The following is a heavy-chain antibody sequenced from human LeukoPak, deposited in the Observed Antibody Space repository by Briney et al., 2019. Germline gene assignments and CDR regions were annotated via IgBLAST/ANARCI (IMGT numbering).Heavy chain of an antibody. V-gene: IGHV1-69*06. Sequence: SVKVSCKASGDTFKNYTLSWVRQAPGQGLEWVGEIIPIFDTANYAQKFQGRVTITADKSTSTAYMELSSLRPEDTAVYFCARALSLYSTGGYYFDYWGQGTLVTVSS. CDR3: ARALSLYSTGGYYFDY. CDR2: IIPIFDTA. D-gene: IGHD6-19*01. CDR1: GDTFKNYT. J-gene: IGHJ4*02.